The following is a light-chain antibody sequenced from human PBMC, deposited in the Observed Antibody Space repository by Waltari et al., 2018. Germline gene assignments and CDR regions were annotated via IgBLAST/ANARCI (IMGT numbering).Light chain of an antibody. J-gene: IGKJ1*01. V-gene: IGKV1-39*01. CDR3: QQSYSTPRT. CDR2: AAS. Sequence: DIQMTQSPSSLSASVGDRVTITCLASQSISSYLNWYQQKPGKAPKLLIYAASSLQSGVPSRFSGSGSGTDFTLTISILQPEDFATYYCQQSYSTPRTFGQGTKVEIK. CDR1: QSISSY.